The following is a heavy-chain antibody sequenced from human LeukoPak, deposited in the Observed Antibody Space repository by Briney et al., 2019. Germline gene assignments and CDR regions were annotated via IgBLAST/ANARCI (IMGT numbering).Heavy chain of an antibody. CDR3: ARDPPYYDSTGNWFDP. Sequence: EASVKVSCKASGGTFSSYAISWVRQAPGQGLEWMGGVIPIFGTTNYAQKFQGRVTITADESTTTAYMELSSLRSEDTAVYYCARDPPYYDSTGNWFDPWAREPWSPSPQ. CDR2: VIPIFGTT. J-gene: IGHJ5*02. CDR1: GGTFSSYA. V-gene: IGHV1-69*01. D-gene: IGHD3-22*01.